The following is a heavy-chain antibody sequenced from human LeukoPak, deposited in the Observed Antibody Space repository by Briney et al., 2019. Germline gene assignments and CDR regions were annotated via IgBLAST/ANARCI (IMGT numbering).Heavy chain of an antibody. CDR2: ISYDGSNK. Sequence: GGSLRLSCAASGLTFSNFGMHWARQAPGKGLEWVAVISYDGSNKYYADSVKGRFTISRDNSKNTLYLQMNSLRAEDTAVYYCAKVPRKWELLDGGPFDYWGQGTLVTVSS. V-gene: IGHV3-30*18. J-gene: IGHJ4*02. CDR3: AKVPRKWELLDGGPFDY. CDR1: GLTFSNFG. D-gene: IGHD1-26*01.